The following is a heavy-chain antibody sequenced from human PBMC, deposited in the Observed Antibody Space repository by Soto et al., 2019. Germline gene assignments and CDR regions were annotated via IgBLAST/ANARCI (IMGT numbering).Heavy chain of an antibody. CDR1: GGSVVSRGGR. CDR2: IYYSGST. V-gene: IGHV4-61*08. Sequence: SLTQPLPCTVSGGSVVSRGGRRSWIRQPPGKGLEWIGYIYYSGSTNYNPSLKSRVTISVDTSKNQFSLKLSSVTAAETAVYYCATDDGIFAGYFPFDPWGQGTLVTASS. CDR3: ATDDGIFAGYFPFDP. D-gene: IGHD3-9*01. J-gene: IGHJ5*02.